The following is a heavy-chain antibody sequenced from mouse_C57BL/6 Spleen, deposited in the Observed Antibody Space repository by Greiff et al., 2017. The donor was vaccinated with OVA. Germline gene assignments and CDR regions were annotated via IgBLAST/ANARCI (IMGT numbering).Heavy chain of an antibody. J-gene: IGHJ4*01. D-gene: IGHD2-3*01. CDR2: IDPSDSYT. CDR3: ARKGVLDGYYYAMDY. Sequence: VKLQQPGAELVMPGASVKLSCKASGYTFTSYWMHWVKQRPGQGLEWIGEIDPSDSYTNYNQKFKGKSTLTVDKSSSTAYMQLSSLTSEDSAVYYCARKGVLDGYYYAMDYWGQGTSVTVSS. V-gene: IGHV1-69*01. CDR1: GYTFTSYW.